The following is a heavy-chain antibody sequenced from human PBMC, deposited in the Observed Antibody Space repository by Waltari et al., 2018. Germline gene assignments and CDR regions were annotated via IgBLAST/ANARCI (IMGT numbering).Heavy chain of an antibody. Sequence: EVQLVESGGGLVQPGGSLRLSCAVFGFTFRPYSMTWVRQVPGKGLEWVANIKQDETEKYYFDSVKGRFSISRDNGKNLLYLHMNSLRADDTAVYYCARDEMHRTTWYHFWGQGTQVTVSS. D-gene: IGHD6-13*01. CDR2: IKQDETEK. J-gene: IGHJ4*02. V-gene: IGHV3-7*04. CDR1: GFTFRPYS. CDR3: ARDEMHRTTWYHF.